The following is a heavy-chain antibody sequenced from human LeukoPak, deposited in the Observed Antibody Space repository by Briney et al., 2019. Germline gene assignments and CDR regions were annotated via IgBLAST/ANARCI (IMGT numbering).Heavy chain of an antibody. CDR2: IYYSGST. Sequence: SETLSLTCAVYGGSFSGYYWSWIRRPPGKGLEWIGSIYYSGSTYHNPSFKSRVTISVDTSKNQFSLKLSSVTAADTAAYYCARRSMTTVTDWGQGTLVTVSS. CDR3: ARRSMTTVTD. V-gene: IGHV4-34*01. D-gene: IGHD4-17*01. CDR1: GGSFSGYY. J-gene: IGHJ4*02.